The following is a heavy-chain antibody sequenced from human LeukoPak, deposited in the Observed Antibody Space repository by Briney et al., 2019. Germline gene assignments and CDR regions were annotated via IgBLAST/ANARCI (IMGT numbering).Heavy chain of an antibody. CDR1: GGSISSYY. D-gene: IGHD5-18*01. J-gene: IGHJ4*02. CDR2: IYYSGST. CDR3: ARDTAMKR. Sequence: SEPLSLTCTVSGGSISSYYWSWIRQPPGKGLEWIGYIYYSGSTNYSPSLKSRVTISVDTSKNQFSLKLSSVTAADTAVYYCARDTAMKRWGQGTLVTVSS. V-gene: IGHV4-59*01.